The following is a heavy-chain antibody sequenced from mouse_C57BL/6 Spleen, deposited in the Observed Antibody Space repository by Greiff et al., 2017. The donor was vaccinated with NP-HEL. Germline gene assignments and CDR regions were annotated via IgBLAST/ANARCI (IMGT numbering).Heavy chain of an antibody. CDR2: IRNKANGYTT. CDR1: GFTFTDYY. Sequence: DVMLVESGGGLVQPGGSLSLSCAASGFTFTDYYMSWVRQPPGKALEWLGFIRNKANGYTTEYSASVKGRFTISRDKYQSILYLQMDAQRAEDSATYYCARYRGGGFDYWGQGTTLTVSS. V-gene: IGHV7-3*01. J-gene: IGHJ2*01. CDR3: ARYRGGGFDY.